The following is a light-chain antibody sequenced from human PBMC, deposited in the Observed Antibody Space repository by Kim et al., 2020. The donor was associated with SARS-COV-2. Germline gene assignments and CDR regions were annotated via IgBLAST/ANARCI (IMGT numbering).Light chain of an antibody. CDR1: QSVSCSY. CDR2: ATS. CDR3: HQYDRSPYT. J-gene: IGKJ2*01. V-gene: IGKV3-20*01. Sequence: SPGESAPLSCMASQSVSCSYLASYQQQPGQAPRLLIEATSTRATGIPDSCSGSGSGTDFSLTISILEPEDFVVYIWHQYDRSPYTFGQGTKLEI.